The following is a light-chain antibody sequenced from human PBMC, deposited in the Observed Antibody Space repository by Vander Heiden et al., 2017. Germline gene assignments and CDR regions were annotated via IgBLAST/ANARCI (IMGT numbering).Light chain of an antibody. CDR3: AAWDDTLNGVV. J-gene: IGLJ2*01. Sequence: QSVLTQPPSASGTPGQRVTISCSGSSSNIGSYTVNWYQQLPGTGPKPLIYTNNQRPSGVPDRFSGSKSGTSASLAISGLQSEDEADYHCAAWDDTLNGVVFGGGTKLSVL. CDR1: SSNIGSYT. CDR2: TNN. V-gene: IGLV1-44*01.